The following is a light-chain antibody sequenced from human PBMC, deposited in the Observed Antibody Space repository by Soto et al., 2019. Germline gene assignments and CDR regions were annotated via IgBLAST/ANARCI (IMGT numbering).Light chain of an antibody. CDR3: VVYMGSGISV. J-gene: IGLJ3*02. CDR2: STI. V-gene: IGLV8-61*01. CDR1: SGSVSTSNY. Sequence: QAVVTQEPSFSVSPGGTVTLTCGLTSGSVSTSNYPSWYQQTPGQAPRTLIYSTITRSSGVPDRFSGSILGNKAALTITGAQADDESDYYCVVYMGSGISVFGGGTQLTVL.